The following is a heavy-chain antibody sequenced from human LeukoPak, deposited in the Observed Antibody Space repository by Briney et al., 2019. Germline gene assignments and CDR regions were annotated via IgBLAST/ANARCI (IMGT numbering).Heavy chain of an antibody. V-gene: IGHV5-51*01. CDR2: IYLGDSDT. CDR3: ARLRDFWSGYYFDY. CDR1: GYSFSTYW. D-gene: IGHD3-3*01. Sequence: GESLKMSCKGSGYSFSTYWIGWVRQMPGKGLEWMGIIYLGDSDTRYSPAFQDQVTISADKSIGTAYLQWNSLKTSDTAMYYCARLRDFWSGYYFDYWGQGTLVTVSS. J-gene: IGHJ4*02.